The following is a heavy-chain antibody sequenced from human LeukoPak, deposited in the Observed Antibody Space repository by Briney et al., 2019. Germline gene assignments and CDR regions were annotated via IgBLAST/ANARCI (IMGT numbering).Heavy chain of an antibody. J-gene: IGHJ4*02. Sequence: GGSLRLSCAASGFTFRSFSMNWVRQDPGKGLEWVSAIDSSTTRIYYANSVRGRFTISRDNAKNSLDLQMNSLRAEDTAVYYCVRGGTYCDSTCKGADYWGQGTLVAVSS. CDR2: IDSSTTRI. CDR1: GFTFRSFS. CDR3: VRGGTYCDSTCKGADY. V-gene: IGHV3-21*01. D-gene: IGHD2/OR15-2a*01.